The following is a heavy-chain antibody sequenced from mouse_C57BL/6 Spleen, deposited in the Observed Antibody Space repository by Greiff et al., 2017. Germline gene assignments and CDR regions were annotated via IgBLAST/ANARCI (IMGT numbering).Heavy chain of an antibody. D-gene: IGHD1-1*01. J-gene: IGHJ1*03. CDR3: ASSYDGSSFYWDFDV. Sequence: QVQLQQSGAELVKPGASVKISCKASGYAFSSYWMNWVKQRPGKGLEWIGQIYPGDGDTNYNGKFKGKATLTADKSSSTAYMQLSSLTSEDSAVYFCASSYDGSSFYWDFDVWGTGTTVTVSS. CDR2: IYPGDGDT. V-gene: IGHV1-80*01. CDR1: GYAFSSYW.